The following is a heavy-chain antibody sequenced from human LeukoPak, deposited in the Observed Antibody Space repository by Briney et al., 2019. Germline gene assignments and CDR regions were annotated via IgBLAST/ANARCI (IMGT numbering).Heavy chain of an antibody. V-gene: IGHV3-48*01. CDR2: ISSSSTI. J-gene: IGHJ4*02. CDR3: ARVRLGIDY. D-gene: IGHD1-1*01. Sequence: GGSLRLSCAASGFTFSSYSMNWDRQAPGKGLEWVSYISSSSTIYYADSVKGRFTISRDNAKNSLYLQINSLRAEDTAVYYCARVRLGIDYWGQGTLVTVSS. CDR1: GFTFSSYS.